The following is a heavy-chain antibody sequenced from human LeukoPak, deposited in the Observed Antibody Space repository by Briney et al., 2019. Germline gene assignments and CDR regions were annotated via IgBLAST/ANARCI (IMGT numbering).Heavy chain of an antibody. CDR2: ISGSGAST. CDR1: GFTFSSYA. D-gene: IGHD3-9*01. V-gene: IGHV3-23*01. CDR3: AKVLRGKYDILTGYYRAPADY. Sequence: PGGSLRLSCAASGFTFSSYAMSWVRQAPGKGLEGVSIISGSGASTYYADSVKGRFTISRDNSKNTLYLQMSRLRVEDTAVYHCAKVLRGKYDILTGYYRAPADYWGQGTLVTVSS. J-gene: IGHJ4*02.